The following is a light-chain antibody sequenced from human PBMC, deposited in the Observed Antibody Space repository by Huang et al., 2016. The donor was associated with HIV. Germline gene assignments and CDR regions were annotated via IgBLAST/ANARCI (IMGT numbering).Light chain of an antibody. CDR1: QNIKTW. CDR3: QQYNTYSQLT. CDR2: KDS. J-gene: IGKJ4*01. Sequence: DVQMTQSPSTLSASVGDRVTITCRASQNIKTWLAWYQQKPGKAPKLLIYKDSYLESGVPSRFSGGDSGTDFTLTSDSLQPDDFATYYCQQYNTYSQLTFGGGTKVDI. V-gene: IGKV1-5*03.